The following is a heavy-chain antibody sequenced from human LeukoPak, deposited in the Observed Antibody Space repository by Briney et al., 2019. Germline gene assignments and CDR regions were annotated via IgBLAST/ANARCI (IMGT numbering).Heavy chain of an antibody. CDR3: ARTIAGDCYLDY. CDR2: IYYSGST. CDR1: GGSVSSGSYD. Sequence: SETLSLTCTVAGGSVSSGSYDWSWIRQPPGKGLEWIGYIYYSGSTNYNPSLKSRVTISVDTSKNQFSLKLSSVTAADTAVYYCARTIAGDCYLDYWGQGTLVTVSS. J-gene: IGHJ4*02. V-gene: IGHV4-61*01. D-gene: IGHD2-21*02.